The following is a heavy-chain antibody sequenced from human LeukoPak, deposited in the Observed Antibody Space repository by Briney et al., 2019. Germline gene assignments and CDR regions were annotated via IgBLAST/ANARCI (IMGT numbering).Heavy chain of an antibody. CDR1: GGSISSGDYY. CDR3: ARDSPYSGSYYFDY. D-gene: IGHD1-26*01. J-gene: IGHJ4*02. Sequence: SETLSLTCTVSGGSISSGDYYWSWIRQPPGKGREWIGYIYYSGSTYYNPSLKSRVTISVDTSKNQFSLKLSSVTAADTAVYYCARDSPYSGSYYFDYWGQGTLVTVSS. CDR2: IYYSGST. V-gene: IGHV4-30-4*08.